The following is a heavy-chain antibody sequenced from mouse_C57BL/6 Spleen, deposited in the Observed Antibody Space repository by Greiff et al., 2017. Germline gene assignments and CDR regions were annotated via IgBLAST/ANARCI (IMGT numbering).Heavy chain of an antibody. V-gene: IGHV1-26*01. J-gene: IGHJ2*01. CDR3: ARTYYFDY. CDR1: GYTFTDYY. CDR2: INPNNGGT. Sequence: EVQLQQSGPELVKPGASVKISCKASGYTFTDYYMNWVKQSHGKILEWIGDINPNNGGTSYNQKFKGKATLTVDKSSSTAYMELRSLTSEDSAVYYCARTYYFDYWGQGTTLTVSS.